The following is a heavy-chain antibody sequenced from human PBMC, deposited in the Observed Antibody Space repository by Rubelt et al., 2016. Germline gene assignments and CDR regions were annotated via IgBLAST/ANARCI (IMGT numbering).Heavy chain of an antibody. J-gene: IGHJ4*02. CDR3: APYSWNYTPFDY. CDR2: ISSSSSYI. CDR1: GFTFSSYS. Sequence: EVQLVESGGGLVKPGGSLRLSCAASGFTFSSYSMNWVRQAPGKGLEWVSSISSSSSYIYYADSVKGRFTISRDNAKNSLYLQMNSLRAEDTAVYYCAPYSWNYTPFDYWGQGTLVTVSS. D-gene: IGHD1-7*01. V-gene: IGHV3-21*01.